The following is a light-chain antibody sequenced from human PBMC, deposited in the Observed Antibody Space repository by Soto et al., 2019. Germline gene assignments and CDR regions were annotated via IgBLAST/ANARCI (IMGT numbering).Light chain of an antibody. CDR1: QSLSSSY. CDR2: GAS. Sequence: EIVLTQYPGTLSLSPGERATLSCRASQSLSSSYLAWYQQKPGQAPRLLIYGASSRATRIPDRFSGSGSGTDFTLTISRLYPEDFAVYYCQQYVTAPDTCGQGNKVEIK. J-gene: IGKJ2*01. V-gene: IGKV3-20*01. CDR3: QQYVTAPDT.